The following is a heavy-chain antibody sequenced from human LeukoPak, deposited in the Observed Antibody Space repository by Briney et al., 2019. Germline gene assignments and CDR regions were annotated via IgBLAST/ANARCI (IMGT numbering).Heavy chain of an antibody. V-gene: IGHV1-18*01. J-gene: IGHJ4*02. D-gene: IGHD5-12*01. CDR1: GYTFTSYG. CDR3: ARDLSDIVATISYDY. Sequence: EASVKVSCKASGYTFTSYGISWVRQAPGQGLEWMGWISAYNGNTNYAQKLQGRVTMTTDTSTSTAYMELRSLRSDDTAVYYCARDLSDIVATISYDYWGQGTLVTVSS. CDR2: ISAYNGNT.